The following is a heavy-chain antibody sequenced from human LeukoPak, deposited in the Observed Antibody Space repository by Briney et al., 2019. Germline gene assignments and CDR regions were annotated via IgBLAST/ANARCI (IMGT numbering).Heavy chain of an antibody. V-gene: IGHV4-39*01. J-gene: IGHJ4*02. CDR1: GGSISSRSYY. D-gene: IGHD3-16*01. Sequence: SETLSHTCTVSGGSISSRSYYWGWIRQSPGKGLEWIGTISYHGRTFYNPSLKTRVSISGDTSKNQFSLKMAFVTAADTAFYYCASHVESLGAGFPFDHWGQGTLVTVSS. CDR3: ASHVESLGAGFPFDH. CDR2: ISYHGRT.